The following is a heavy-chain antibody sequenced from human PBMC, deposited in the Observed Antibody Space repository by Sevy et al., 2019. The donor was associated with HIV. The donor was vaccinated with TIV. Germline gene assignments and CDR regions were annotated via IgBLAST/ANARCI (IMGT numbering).Heavy chain of an antibody. CDR1: GGSVSSGSYY. CDR3: AGGRGVGSGWYPFDY. V-gene: IGHV4-61*01. J-gene: IGHJ4*02. Sequence: SETLSLTCTVSGGSVSSGSYYWSWIRQPPGKGLEWIGYIYYSGSTNYNPSLKSRVTISVDTSKNQFSLKLSSVTAADTAVYYCAGGRGVGSGWYPFDYWGQGTLVTVSS. CDR2: IYYSGST. D-gene: IGHD6-19*01.